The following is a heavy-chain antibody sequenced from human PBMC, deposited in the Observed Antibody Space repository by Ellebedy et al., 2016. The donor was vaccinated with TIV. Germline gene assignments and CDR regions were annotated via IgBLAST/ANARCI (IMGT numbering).Heavy chain of an antibody. J-gene: IGHJ4*02. V-gene: IGHV3-30*03. CDR1: GFTFSSYG. CDR3: AFQTYYFDSSGYKVDY. D-gene: IGHD3-22*01. Sequence: PGGSLRLSCAASGFTFSSYGMHWVRQAPGKGLEWVAVISYDGSNKYYADSVKGRFTISRDNSKNTLYLQMNSLRAEDTAVYYCAFQTYYFDSSGYKVDYWGQGTLVTVSS. CDR2: ISYDGSNK.